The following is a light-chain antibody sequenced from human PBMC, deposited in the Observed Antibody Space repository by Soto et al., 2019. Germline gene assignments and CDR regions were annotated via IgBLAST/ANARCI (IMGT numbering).Light chain of an antibody. Sequence: EIVLTQSPGTLSLSRGERATLSCRASQSVSSSYLAWYQQKPGQAPRLLIYGASSRATGIPDRFSGSGSGTNFTLTISRLEPEDFAVYFCHQYGSSPLTFGGGTKVDIK. CDR2: GAS. J-gene: IGKJ4*01. CDR3: HQYGSSPLT. V-gene: IGKV3-20*01. CDR1: QSVSSSY.